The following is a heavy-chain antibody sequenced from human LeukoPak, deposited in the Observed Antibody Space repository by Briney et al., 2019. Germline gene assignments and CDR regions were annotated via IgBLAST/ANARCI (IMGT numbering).Heavy chain of an antibody. Sequence: SETLSLTCTVSGGSISNYYWSWIRQPAGKGLEWIGRIYTSGSTNYDPSLKSRVTMSVDTSKNQFSLNLSSVTSADTAVYFCARVSGYSYGYPLDYWGQGTLVTVSS. CDR2: IYTSGST. V-gene: IGHV4-4*07. CDR1: GGSISNYY. CDR3: ARVSGYSYGYPLDY. D-gene: IGHD5-18*01. J-gene: IGHJ4*02.